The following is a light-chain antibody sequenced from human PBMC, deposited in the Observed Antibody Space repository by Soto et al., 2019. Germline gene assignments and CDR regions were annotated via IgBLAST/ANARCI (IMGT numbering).Light chain of an antibody. CDR3: QQYGISPRT. V-gene: IGKV3-20*01. CDR1: QDLSSSY. Sequence: EVVLTQSPGTLSLSPGERATLSCRASQDLSSSYLAWYQQKPGQAPRLLIYGASSRATGIPDRFSGSGSGTDFTLTISRLETEDFAVYYCQQYGISPRTFGQGTKVEIK. CDR2: GAS. J-gene: IGKJ1*01.